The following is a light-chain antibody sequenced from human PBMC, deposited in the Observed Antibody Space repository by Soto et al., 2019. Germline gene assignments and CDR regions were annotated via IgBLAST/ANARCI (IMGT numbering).Light chain of an antibody. V-gene: IGKV3-11*01. CDR1: QSVNSF. J-gene: IGKJ1*01. CDR2: DAS. CDR3: QHYYTSYTT. Sequence: EIVLTQSPATLSLSPGERATVSCRASQSVNSFLAWYQQKPGLPPRLLIYDASTRATGIPARFSGSGSGTDFTLTISRLEPEDSAVYYCQHYYTSYTTFGQGTKVDIK.